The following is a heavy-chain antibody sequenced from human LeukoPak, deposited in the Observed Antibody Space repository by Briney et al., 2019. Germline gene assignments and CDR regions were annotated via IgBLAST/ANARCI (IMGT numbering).Heavy chain of an antibody. CDR2: IDSDGSST. Sequence: GGSLRLSCAASGFTFSSYWMHWVRQAPGKGLVWVSRIDSDGSSTSYADSVKGRFTISRDNAKNTLYLQMNSLRAEDTAVYYCARGRARYDILTLGYWGQGTLVTVSS. D-gene: IGHD3-9*01. CDR1: GFTFSSYW. J-gene: IGHJ4*02. CDR3: ARGRARYDILTLGY. V-gene: IGHV3-74*01.